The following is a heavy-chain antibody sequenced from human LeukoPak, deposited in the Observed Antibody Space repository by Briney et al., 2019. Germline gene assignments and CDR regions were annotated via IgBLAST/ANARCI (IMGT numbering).Heavy chain of an antibody. D-gene: IGHD3-10*01. CDR2: IYYSGST. V-gene: IGHV4-59*01. Sequence: KPSETLSLTCTVSGGSISSYYWSWIRQPPGKGLEWIGYIYYSGSTNYNPSLKSRVTISVDTSKNQFSLKLSSVTAADTAVYYCARLPRGVSSNWFDSWGQGTLVTVSS. J-gene: IGHJ5*01. CDR1: GGSISSYY. CDR3: ARLPRGVSSNWFDS.